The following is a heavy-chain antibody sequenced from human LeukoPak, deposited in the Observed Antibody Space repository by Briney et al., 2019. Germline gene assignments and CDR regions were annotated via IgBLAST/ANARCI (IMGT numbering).Heavy chain of an antibody. CDR1: GYTFTSYD. D-gene: IGHD6-13*01. V-gene: IGHV1-8*01. CDR3: ARGRMYSSSWYNWFDP. J-gene: IGHJ5*02. Sequence: ASVKVSCKASGYTFTSYDINWVRQATGQGLEWMGWMNPNSGNTGYAQKFQGRVTMTRNTPISTAYMELSSLRSEDTAVYYCARGRMYSSSWYNWFDPWGQGTLVTVSS. CDR2: MNPNSGNT.